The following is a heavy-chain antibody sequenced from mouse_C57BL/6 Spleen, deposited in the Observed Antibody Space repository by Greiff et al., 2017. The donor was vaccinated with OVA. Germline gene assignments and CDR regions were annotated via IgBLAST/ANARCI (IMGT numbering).Heavy chain of an antibody. D-gene: IGHD2-3*01. J-gene: IGHJ2*01. Sequence: VQLQQSGAELAKPGASVKLSCKASGYTFTSYWMHWVKQRPGQGLEWIGYINPSSGYTKYNQKFKDKATLTAAKSSSTAYMQLGSLTYEDSAVYYCARDGFDYWGQGTTLTVSS. CDR3: ARDGFDY. CDR1: GYTFTSYW. V-gene: IGHV1-7*01. CDR2: INPSSGYT.